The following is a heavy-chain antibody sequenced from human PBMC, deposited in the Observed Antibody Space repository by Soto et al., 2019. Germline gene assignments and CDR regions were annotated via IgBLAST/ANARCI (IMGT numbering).Heavy chain of an antibody. CDR1: GYTFTSYG. V-gene: IGHV1-18*01. J-gene: IGHJ4*02. CDR3: ARGSRVTLGYCTNGVCYDFDY. Sequence: ASVKVSFKASGYTFTSYGISWVRQAPGQGLEWMGWISAYNGNTNYAQKLQGRVTMTTDTSTSTAYMELRSLRSDDTAVYYCARGSRVTLGYCTNGVCYDFDYWGQGTLVTVSS. D-gene: IGHD2-8*01. CDR2: ISAYNGNT.